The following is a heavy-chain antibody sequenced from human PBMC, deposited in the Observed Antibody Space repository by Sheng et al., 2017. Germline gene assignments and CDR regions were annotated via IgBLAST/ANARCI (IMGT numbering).Heavy chain of an antibody. J-gene: IGHJ4*02. D-gene: IGHD7-27*01. V-gene: IGHV3-21*01. CDR1: GFTFRRYN. CDR2: ISSSGTYI. Sequence: EVQLVESGGGLVKPGGSLRLSCAASGFTFRRYNMNWVRQAPGKGLEWISSISSSGTYIYYADSLKGRFTISRDNAKNSLHLQINSLRAEDTAVYYCAKEDDWGGRDYWGQGTLVTVSS. CDR3: AKEDDWGGRDY.